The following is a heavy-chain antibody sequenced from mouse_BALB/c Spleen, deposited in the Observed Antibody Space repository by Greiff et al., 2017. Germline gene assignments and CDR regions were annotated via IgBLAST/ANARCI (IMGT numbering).Heavy chain of an antibody. V-gene: IGHV5-6-5*01. CDR2: ISSGGST. Sequence: EVQGVESGGGLVKPGGSLKLSCAASGFTFSSYAMSWVRQTPEKRLEWVASISSGGSTYYPDSVKGRFTSSRDNARNILCLQMSSLRSEDTAMCYCARCHYYGSSFMDYWGQGTSVTVSS. CDR1: GFTFSSYA. J-gene: IGHJ4*01. D-gene: IGHD1-1*01. CDR3: ARCHYYGSSFMDY.